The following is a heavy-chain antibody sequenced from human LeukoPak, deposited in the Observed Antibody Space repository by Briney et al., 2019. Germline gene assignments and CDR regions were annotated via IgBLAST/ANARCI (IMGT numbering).Heavy chain of an antibody. V-gene: IGHV3-21*01. CDR2: ISRSSSYI. CDR1: GFTFSSYS. J-gene: IGHJ4*02. Sequence: GGSLRLSCAASGFTFSSYSMNWVRQAPGKGLEWVSSISRSSSYIYYADSVKGRFTISRDNAKNSLYLQMNSLRAEDTAVYYCASPSEVSSWCFDYWGQGTLVTVSS. D-gene: IGHD6-13*01. CDR3: ASPSEVSSWCFDY.